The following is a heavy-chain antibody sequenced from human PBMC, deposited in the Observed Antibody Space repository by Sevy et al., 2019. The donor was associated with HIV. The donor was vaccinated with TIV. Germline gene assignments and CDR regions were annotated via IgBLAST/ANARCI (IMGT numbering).Heavy chain of an antibody. CDR3: ARQEGDIVVAYFDY. D-gene: IGHD2-15*01. Sequence: SETLSLTCTVSGGSISSYYWSWIRQPPGKGLEWIGYIYYSGSTNYNPSLKSRVTISVDTSKNQFSLKLSSVTAADTAVYYCARQEGDIVVAYFDYCGQGTLVTVSS. V-gene: IGHV4-59*08. J-gene: IGHJ4*02. CDR1: GGSISSYY. CDR2: IYYSGST.